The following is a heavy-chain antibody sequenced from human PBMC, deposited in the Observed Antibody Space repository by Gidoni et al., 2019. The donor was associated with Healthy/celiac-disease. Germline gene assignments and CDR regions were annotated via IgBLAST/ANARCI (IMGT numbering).Heavy chain of an antibody. V-gene: IGHV3-33*01. CDR2: IWYDGSNK. D-gene: IGHD2-15*01. CDR3: ASMVVVVAATDAFDI. Sequence: QVQLVESGGGVVQPGRSLRLSCAASGFTFRSYGMHWVRQAPGKGLEWVAVIWYDGSNKYYADSVKGRFTISRDNSKNTLYLQMNSLRAEDTAVYYCASMVVVVAATDAFDIWGQGTMVTVSS. J-gene: IGHJ3*02. CDR1: GFTFRSYG.